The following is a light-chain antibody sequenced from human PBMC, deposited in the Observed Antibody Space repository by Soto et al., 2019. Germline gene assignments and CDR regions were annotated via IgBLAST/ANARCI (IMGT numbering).Light chain of an antibody. CDR3: KQYEAVVK. J-gene: IGKJ1*01. V-gene: IGKV3-20*01. CDR1: QSLTNNY. Sequence: EIVLTQSPVTLSLSPGEKATLSCSASQSLTNNYFAWYQQKPGRALRLLIDGASTRATGIPDRFSGSGSGTDFTLTISRLEPEDVAVYYCKQYEAVVKFGQGTKVDIK. CDR2: GAS.